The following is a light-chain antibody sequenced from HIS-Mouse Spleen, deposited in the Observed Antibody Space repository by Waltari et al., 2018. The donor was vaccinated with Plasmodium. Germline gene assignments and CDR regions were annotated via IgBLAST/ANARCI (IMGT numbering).Light chain of an antibody. V-gene: IGKV3-15*01. Sequence: EIVMTQSPATLSVSPGERATLSCRASQRVSSNLAGSQQKPGKAPRLLIYGASTRATGIPARFSGSGSGTEFTLTISSLQSEDFAVYYCQQYNNWSFTFGPGTKVDIK. CDR2: GAS. CDR3: QQYNNWSFT. CDR1: QRVSSN. J-gene: IGKJ3*01.